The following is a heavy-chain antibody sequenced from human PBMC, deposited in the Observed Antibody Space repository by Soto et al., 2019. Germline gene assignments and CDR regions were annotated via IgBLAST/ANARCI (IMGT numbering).Heavy chain of an antibody. J-gene: IGHJ4*02. Sequence: EVELLDSGGGLIHPGESLRLSCAASGFSFSSDAMIWVRQAPGEGLEWVSVMSASGGTSYFADSVKGRFSMSRDNSKNMFYLEMNSLRAEDTAIYFCAKGSIQYSASIDYWGQGTLVSVSS. CDR3: AKGSIQYSASIDY. CDR1: GFSFSSDA. V-gene: IGHV3-23*01. CDR2: MSASGGTS. D-gene: IGHD5-12*01.